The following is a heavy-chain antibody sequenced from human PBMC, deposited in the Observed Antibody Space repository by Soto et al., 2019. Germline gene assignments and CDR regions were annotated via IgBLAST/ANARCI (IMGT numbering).Heavy chain of an antibody. J-gene: IGHJ4*02. D-gene: IGHD1-7*01. V-gene: IGHV1-69*06. CDR3: ARDMTRTVVPYFDF. Sequence: ASVKVSCKASGGTFSNYVVNWARQAPGQGLEWMGRIIPISGAANYAQKFQGRVTITADKSTSTSYMELSSLRSEDTAVYYCARDMTRTVVPYFDFWGQGTLVTVSS. CDR1: GGTFSNYV. CDR2: IIPISGAA.